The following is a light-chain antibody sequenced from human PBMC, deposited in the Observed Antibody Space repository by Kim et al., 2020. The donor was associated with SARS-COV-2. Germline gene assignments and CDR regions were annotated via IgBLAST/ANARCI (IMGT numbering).Light chain of an antibody. Sequence: GQSIPISGTGTGSDVGGYNYVSWYQQHPGKAPKLIIYDVSKRPSGVSNRFSGSKSGNTASLTISGLQAEDEADYYCSSYTSSSTVFGGGTQLTVL. CDR2: DVS. CDR3: SSYTSSSTV. J-gene: IGLJ2*01. CDR1: GSDVGGYNY. V-gene: IGLV2-14*04.